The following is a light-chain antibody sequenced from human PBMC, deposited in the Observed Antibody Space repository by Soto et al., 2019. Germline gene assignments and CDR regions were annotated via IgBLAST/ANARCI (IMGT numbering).Light chain of an antibody. CDR2: SNN. J-gene: IGLJ3*02. Sequence: QSVLTQPPSASGTPGQRVTISCSGSSSNIGSNYVYWYQQLPGTAPKLLIYSNNQRPSGVPDRFSGSKSGTSASLAISGLRSEDEADYYCQVWNSSSDPWVFGGGTKLTVL. CDR1: SSNIGSNY. CDR3: QVWNSSSDPWV. V-gene: IGLV1-47*02.